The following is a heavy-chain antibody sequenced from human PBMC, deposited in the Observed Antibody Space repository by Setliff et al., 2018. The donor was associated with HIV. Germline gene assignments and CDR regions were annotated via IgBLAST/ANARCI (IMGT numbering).Heavy chain of an antibody. CDR2: FSYNGRT. CDR1: GGSISRSFYY. D-gene: IGHD4-17*01. V-gene: IGHV4-39*07. Sequence: SETLSLTCSVSGGSISRSFYYWGWLRQPPGKGLGWIGSFSYNGRTYYIPSLKSRVTISVDTYKNQFSLKLNSVTAADTAVYYCARGTTLNVVPDAFDIWGQGTMVTVSS. CDR3: ARGTTLNVVPDAFDI. J-gene: IGHJ3*02.